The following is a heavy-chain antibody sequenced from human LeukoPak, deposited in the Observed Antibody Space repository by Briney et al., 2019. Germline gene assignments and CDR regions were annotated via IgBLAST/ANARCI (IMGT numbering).Heavy chain of an antibody. J-gene: IGHJ4*02. CDR1: GFPFSSYA. CDR2: ISGSGGST. V-gene: IGHV3-23*01. D-gene: IGHD1-26*01. Sequence: GGSLRLSCAASGFPFSSYAMSWVRQPPGKGLEWVSAISGSGGSTYYADSVKGRFTISRDNSKNTLYLQMNSLRAEDTAVYYCAKSSVGATSGRGTTARFDYWGQGTLVTVSS. CDR3: AKSSVGATSGRGTTARFDY.